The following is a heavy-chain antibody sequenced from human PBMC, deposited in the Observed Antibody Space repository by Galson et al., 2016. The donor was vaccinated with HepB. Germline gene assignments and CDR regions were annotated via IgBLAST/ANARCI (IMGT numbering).Heavy chain of an antibody. Sequence: SETLSLTCTVSGGSISSSSYYWGWIRHPPGKGLEWIGSIYYSGSTYYNPSLKSRITISVDTSKHQFSLKLSSVTAADTAVYYCARGGHGLWELSPDWGQGTLVTVSS. V-gene: IGHV4-39*01. CDR2: IYYSGST. D-gene: IGHD1-26*01. CDR1: GGSISSSSYY. J-gene: IGHJ4*02. CDR3: ARGGHGLWELSPD.